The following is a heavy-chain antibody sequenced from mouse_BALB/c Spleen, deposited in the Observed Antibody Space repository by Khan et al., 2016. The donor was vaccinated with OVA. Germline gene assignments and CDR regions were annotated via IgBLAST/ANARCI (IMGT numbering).Heavy chain of an antibody. Sequence: EVKLLESGPGLVKPSQSLSLTCTVTGNSITSGYGWNWIRQFPGNKLEWMGYISYSGSTNYNPSLKIRISITRDTSKNQFFLQLNSVTTEDTATYYCARTARINYWGQGTTLTVSS. V-gene: IGHV3-2*02. CDR2: ISYSGST. CDR1: GNSITSGYG. D-gene: IGHD1-2*01. J-gene: IGHJ2*01. CDR3: ARTARINY.